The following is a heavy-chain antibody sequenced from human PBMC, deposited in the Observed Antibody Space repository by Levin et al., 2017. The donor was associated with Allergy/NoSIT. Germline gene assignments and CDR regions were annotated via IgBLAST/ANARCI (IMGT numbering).Heavy chain of an antibody. CDR2: ISYDGSNK. CDR3: ARRFEYSSSSVDY. Sequence: GESLKISCAASGFTFSSYAMHWVRQAPGKGLEWVAVISYDGSNKYYADSVKGRFTISRDNSKNTLYLQMNSLRAEDTAVYYCARRFEYSSSSVDYWGQGTLVTVSS. V-gene: IGHV3-30-3*01. D-gene: IGHD6-6*01. CDR1: GFTFSSYA. J-gene: IGHJ4*02.